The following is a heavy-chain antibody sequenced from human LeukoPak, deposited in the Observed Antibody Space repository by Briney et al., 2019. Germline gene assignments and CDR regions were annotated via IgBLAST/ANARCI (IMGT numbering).Heavy chain of an antibody. CDR1: GINFAGYG. Sequence: PGTSLRLSCTASGINFAGYGFNWVRRAPGKGLEWVAGISWNSGFIGSADSVKGRFTISRDNAKNTLYLQMNSLRHEDTAFYYCAKGNRPGSSYSYLESWGQGTLVTVSS. CDR2: ISWNSGFI. D-gene: IGHD5-18*01. CDR3: AKGNRPGSSYSYLES. V-gene: IGHV3-9*01. J-gene: IGHJ5*01.